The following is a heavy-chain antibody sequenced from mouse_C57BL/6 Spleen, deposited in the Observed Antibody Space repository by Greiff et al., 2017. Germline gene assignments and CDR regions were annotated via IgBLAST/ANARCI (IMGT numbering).Heavy chain of an antibody. V-gene: IGHV1-81*01. Sequence: VQLQQSGAELARPGASVKLSCKASGYTFTSYGISWVKQRTGQGLEWIGEIYPRSGNTYYNEKFKGMATLTADKSSSTAYMELRSLTSEDSAVYFCARWPTVVAYDSMDYWGQGTSVTVSA. J-gene: IGHJ4*01. D-gene: IGHD1-1*01. CDR2: IYPRSGNT. CDR3: ARWPTVVAYDSMDY. CDR1: GYTFTSYG.